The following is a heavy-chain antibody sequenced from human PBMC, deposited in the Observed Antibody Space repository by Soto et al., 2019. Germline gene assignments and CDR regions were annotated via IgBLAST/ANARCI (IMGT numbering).Heavy chain of an antibody. CDR2: ISAYNGNT. CDR1: GYTFASYA. Sequence: QVQLVQSGAEVKKPGASVKVSCKASGYTFASYAISWMRQAPGQGLEWMGWISAYNGNTNYAKKLQGRVTMTTNTSKRTAYMEPGNLRSDDTAVYFCARDPPPPDYWGPGTLVTVSS. V-gene: IGHV1-18*01. J-gene: IGHJ4*02. CDR3: ARDPPPPDY.